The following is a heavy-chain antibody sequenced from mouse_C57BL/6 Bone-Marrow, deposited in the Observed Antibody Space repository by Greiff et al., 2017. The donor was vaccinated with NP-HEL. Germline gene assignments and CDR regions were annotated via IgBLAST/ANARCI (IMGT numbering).Heavy chain of an antibody. V-gene: IGHV1-63*01. CDR3: ARSGSLPFAY. CDR1: GYTFTNYW. CDR2: IYPGGGHT. D-gene: IGHD3-1*01. Sequence: VQLQQSGAELVRPGTSVKMSCKASGYTFTNYWIGWAKQRPGHGLEWIGDIYPGGGHTTYNEKFKGKATLTADKASSTAYMQFSSLTSEESAIYYCARSGSLPFAYWGQGTLVTVSA. J-gene: IGHJ3*01.